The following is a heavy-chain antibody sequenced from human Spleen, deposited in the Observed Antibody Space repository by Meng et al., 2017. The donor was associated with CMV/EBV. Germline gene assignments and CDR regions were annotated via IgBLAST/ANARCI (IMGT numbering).Heavy chain of an antibody. CDR1: GFTFSSYA. CDR3: AKNQPGASAFDF. J-gene: IGHJ3*01. D-gene: IGHD7-27*01. CDR2: ISVSGDAT. Sequence: GGSLRLSCAASGFTFSSYAMSWVRQAPGKGLEWVSGISVSGDATYYADSVKGRFTISRDNSKNTLYLQMNSLRAEDSAVYYCAKNQPGASAFDFWGQGTMVTVSS. V-gene: IGHV3-23*01.